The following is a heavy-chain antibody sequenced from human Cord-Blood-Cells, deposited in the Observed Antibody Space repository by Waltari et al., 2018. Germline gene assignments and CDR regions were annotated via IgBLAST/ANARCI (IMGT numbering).Heavy chain of an antibody. CDR3: ARGNQLGIGIAAAFDI. CDR1: GYSFTSYW. D-gene: IGHD7-27*01. Sequence: EVQLVQSGAEVKKLGASLKIPCTGSGYSFTSYWIGWVRQMPGKGMEWMGIIYPGDSDTKYTPSFQGQVTISADKSISTAYLQWSSLKASDTAMYYCARGNQLGIGIAAAFDIWGQGTMVTVSS. V-gene: IGHV5-51*01. CDR2: IYPGDSDT. J-gene: IGHJ3*02.